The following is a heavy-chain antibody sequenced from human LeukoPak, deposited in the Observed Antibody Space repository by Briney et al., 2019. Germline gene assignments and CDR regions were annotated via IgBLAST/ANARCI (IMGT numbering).Heavy chain of an antibody. Sequence: GRSLRLSCAASGFTFSSYAMHWVRQAPGKGLEWVAVISYDGSNKYYADSVKGRFTISRDNSKNTLYLQMNSLRAEDTAVYYCAKALRRYGSGSYTQYGMDVWGQGTTVTVSS. J-gene: IGHJ6*02. CDR1: GFTFSSYA. CDR3: AKALRRYGSGSYTQYGMDV. CDR2: ISYDGSNK. V-gene: IGHV3-30*04. D-gene: IGHD3-10*01.